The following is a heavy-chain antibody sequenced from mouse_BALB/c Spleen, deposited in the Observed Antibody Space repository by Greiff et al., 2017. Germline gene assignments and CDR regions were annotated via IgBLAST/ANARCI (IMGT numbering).Heavy chain of an antibody. V-gene: IGHV1-69*02. CDR1: GYTFTSYW. Sequence: VQLQQPGAELVKPGASVKLSCKASGYTFTSYWMHWVKQRPGQGLEWIGEIDPSDSYTNYNQKFKGKATLTVDKSSSTAYMQLSSLTSEDSAVYYCARGRNAMDYWGQGTSVTVSS. CDR3: ARGRNAMDY. J-gene: IGHJ4*01. CDR2: IDPSDSYT.